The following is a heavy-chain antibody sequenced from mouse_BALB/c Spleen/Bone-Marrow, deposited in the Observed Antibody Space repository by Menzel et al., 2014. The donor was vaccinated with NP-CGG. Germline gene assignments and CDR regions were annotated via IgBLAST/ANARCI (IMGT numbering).Heavy chain of an antibody. J-gene: IGHJ2*01. D-gene: IGHD2-1*01. V-gene: IGHV3-5*02. CDR1: GISITTGNYR. CDR3: ARYGNYFDY. Sequence: EVHLVESGPGLVKPSQTVSLTCTVTGISITTGNYRWSWIRQFPGNKLEWIGYIYYSGTITYNPSLTSRTTITRDTSRNQFFLEMNSLTAEDTATYYCARYGNYFDYWGQGTTLTVSS. CDR2: IYYSGTI.